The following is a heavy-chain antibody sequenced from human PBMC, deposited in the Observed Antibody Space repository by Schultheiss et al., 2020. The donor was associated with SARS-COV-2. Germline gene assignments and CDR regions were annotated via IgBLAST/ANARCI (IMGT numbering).Heavy chain of an antibody. CDR1: GGSISSGSYY. V-gene: IGHV4-61*10. CDR2: IYYSGST. D-gene: IGHD4-17*01. J-gene: IGHJ6*04. Sequence: SETLSLTCTVSGGSISSGSYYWSWIRQPAGKGLEWIGYIYYSGSTNYNPSLKSRVTISVDTSKNQFSLKLSSVTAADTAVYYCARVSPYDYGDYIAGDVWGKGTTVTVSS. CDR3: ARVSPYDYGDYIAGDV.